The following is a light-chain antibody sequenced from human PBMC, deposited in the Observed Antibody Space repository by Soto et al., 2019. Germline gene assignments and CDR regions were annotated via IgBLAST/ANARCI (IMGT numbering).Light chain of an antibody. CDR1: ENVRTF. Sequence: EVVLTQSPATLSLSPGARATLSCRASENVRTFVDWYQQKPGQAPRLLIHGASNRATGIPARFSGSGSGTDFTLTISNLEPEDFAVYYCQQYGTSPWTFGQGTKVDIK. V-gene: IGKV3-11*01. CDR3: QQYGTSPWT. CDR2: GAS. J-gene: IGKJ1*01.